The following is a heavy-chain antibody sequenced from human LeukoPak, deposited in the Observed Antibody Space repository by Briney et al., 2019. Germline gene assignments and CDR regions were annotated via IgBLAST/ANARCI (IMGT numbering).Heavy chain of an antibody. Sequence: PGGSLRLSCAASGFTFTSYGISWVRQAPGQGLEWMGCISAYNGNTNYAQKLQGRVTMTTDTSTSTAYLELRSLRSDDTAVYYCARAPDLSGNYAYYFDYWGQGTLVTVSS. D-gene: IGHD1-26*01. V-gene: IGHV1-18*01. CDR1: GFTFTSYG. J-gene: IGHJ4*02. CDR2: ISAYNGNT. CDR3: ARAPDLSGNYAYYFDY.